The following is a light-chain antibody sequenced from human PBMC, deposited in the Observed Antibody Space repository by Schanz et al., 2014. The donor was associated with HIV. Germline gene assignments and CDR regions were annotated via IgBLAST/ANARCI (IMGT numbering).Light chain of an antibody. V-gene: IGKV3-20*01. CDR1: QSLISNY. Sequence: EIVLTQSPGTLSLSPGERATLSCRASQSLISNYLAWYQQKPGQAPRLLIYAASSRASGIPDRFSGSGSGADFTLTISGLEPEDFAVYYCHHYGGSFGPGTTVDYK. J-gene: IGKJ3*01. CDR2: AAS. CDR3: HHYGGS.